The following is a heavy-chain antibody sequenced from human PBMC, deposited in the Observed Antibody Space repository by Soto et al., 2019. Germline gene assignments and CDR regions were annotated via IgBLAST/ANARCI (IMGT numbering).Heavy chain of an antibody. Sequence: EVHLLESGGGLVQPGGSLRLSCAASGFTFSSYAMSWVRQAPGKGLEWVSTIDGSGVSPTYADFVRGRFTVSRDNSKDTMYLQMNSLRAEYTAVYYCAKDAPGSGWLSDYWGQGTLVTVSS. CDR3: AKDAPGSGWLSDY. CDR1: GFTFSSYA. V-gene: IGHV3-23*01. D-gene: IGHD3-22*01. J-gene: IGHJ4*02. CDR2: IDGSGVSP.